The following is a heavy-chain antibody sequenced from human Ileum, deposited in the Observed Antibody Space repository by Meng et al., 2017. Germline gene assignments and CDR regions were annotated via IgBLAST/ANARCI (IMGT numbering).Heavy chain of an antibody. CDR2: IKHSGVT. J-gene: IGHJ4*02. CDR1: GGSFSDYY. CDR3: ALLLVVDSSTLDDY. D-gene: IGHD2-15*01. V-gene: IGHV4-34*01. Sequence: QLNHAREGMLKHSETLSLPCAVYGGSFSDYYWSWIRQAPGKGLEWIGEIKHSGVTKYNPSLKSRVSISVNSSKNQLSLKVTSVTAADTAVYYCALLLVVDSSTLDDYWGQGTLVTVSS.